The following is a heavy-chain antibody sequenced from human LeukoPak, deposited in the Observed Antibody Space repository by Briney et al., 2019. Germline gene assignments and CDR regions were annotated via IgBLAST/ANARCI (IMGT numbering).Heavy chain of an antibody. V-gene: IGHV3-21*01. CDR3: ARDSSGRGDY. J-gene: IGHJ4*02. CDR1: GFTFSSYS. Sequence: PGGSLRLSCAASGFTFSSYSMNWVRQAPGKGLEWVSSISSSSYIYYADSVKGRFTISRDNAKNSLYLQMNSLRAKDTAVYYCARDSSGRGDYWGQGTLVTVSS. D-gene: IGHD3-22*01. CDR2: ISSSSYI.